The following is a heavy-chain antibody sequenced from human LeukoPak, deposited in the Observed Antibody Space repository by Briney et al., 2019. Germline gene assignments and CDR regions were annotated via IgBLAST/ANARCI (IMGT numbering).Heavy chain of an antibody. V-gene: IGHV1-18*01. Sequence: ASVKVSCKASGYTFTSYGISWVRQAPGQGLEWMGWISAYNGNTNYAQKFQGRVTMTRDTSTSTVYMELSSLRSEDTAVYYCARARRSPDYWGQGTLVTVSS. CDR3: ARARRSPDY. D-gene: IGHD1-14*01. CDR1: GYTFTSYG. CDR2: ISAYNGNT. J-gene: IGHJ4*02.